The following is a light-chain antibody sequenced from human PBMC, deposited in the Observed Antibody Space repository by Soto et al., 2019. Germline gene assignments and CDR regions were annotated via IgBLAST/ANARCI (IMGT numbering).Light chain of an antibody. J-gene: IGLJ1*01. CDR2: GNS. CDR3: QSYDSSLSGPGV. V-gene: IGLV1-40*01. Sequence: QSVLTQPPSVSGAPGQGVTISCTGSSSNIGAGYDVHWYQQLPGTAPKLLIYGNSNRPSGVPDRFSGSKSGTSASLAITGLQAEDEADYYCQSYDSSLSGPGVFGTGTKLTVL. CDR1: SSNIGAGYD.